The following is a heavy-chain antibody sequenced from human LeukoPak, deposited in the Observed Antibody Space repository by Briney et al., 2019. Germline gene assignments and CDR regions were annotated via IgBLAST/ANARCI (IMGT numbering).Heavy chain of an antibody. CDR2: ISGSGGST. V-gene: IGHV3-23*01. D-gene: IGHD3-9*01. Sequence: GGSLRLSCAASGFTFSSYAMSWVRQAPGKGLEWVSAISGSGGSTYYADSVKGRFTISRDNSKNTLYLQMNSLRAEDTAVYYCAKGSQYYDILTGYLPPNFDYWGQGTLVTVSS. J-gene: IGHJ4*02. CDR3: AKGSQYYDILTGYLPPNFDY. CDR1: GFTFSSYA.